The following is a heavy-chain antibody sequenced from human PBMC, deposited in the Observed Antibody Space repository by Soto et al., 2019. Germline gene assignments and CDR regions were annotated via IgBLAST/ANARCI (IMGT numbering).Heavy chain of an antibody. CDR3: ASSRIQREPYVMDV. D-gene: IGHD1-1*01. Sequence: QVQLVQSGAEEKKPGASVKVSCKASGYTFTSYAIHWVRQAPGQRLEWMGWINAGNGNTKYSQKFQGRVTITRDTSASTTYMDLSSLRSEDTAVYYCASSRIQREPYVMDVWGQGTTVTVSS. V-gene: IGHV1-3*05. CDR2: INAGNGNT. J-gene: IGHJ6*02. CDR1: GYTFTSYA.